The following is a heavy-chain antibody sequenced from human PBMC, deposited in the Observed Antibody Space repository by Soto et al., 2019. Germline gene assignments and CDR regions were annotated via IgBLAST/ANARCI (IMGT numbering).Heavy chain of an antibody. CDR1: GYSFSTFW. CDR3: ARGGKNGNSAVFDY. V-gene: IGHV5-51*01. D-gene: IGHD1-1*01. J-gene: IGHJ4*02. Sequence: GESLKISCKGCGYSFSTFWIAWVRQLPGKGLDWVGLIYPLDSQTTYSPSFQGQVTISVDRSIDTAYLHWKTLQASDTAMYFCARGGKNGNSAVFDYWGPGALVTVSS. CDR2: IYPLDSQT.